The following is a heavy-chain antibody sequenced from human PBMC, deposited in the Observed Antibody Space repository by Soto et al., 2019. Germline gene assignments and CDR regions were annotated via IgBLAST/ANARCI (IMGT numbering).Heavy chain of an antibody. D-gene: IGHD2-2*01. CDR3: ARSIVTHSAMFDH. V-gene: IGHV4-30-2*01. CDR2: SYRTGHT. J-gene: IGHJ5*02. Sequence: PSDTLSLTCAVSGCSVNRGRYSWSWIRQTPGNGLECLAYSYRTGHTTYNPSLNSRATISLDEPNNQFSLHLTYVTAEDTAVYYCARSIVTHSAMFDHWGQG. CDR1: GCSVNRGRYS.